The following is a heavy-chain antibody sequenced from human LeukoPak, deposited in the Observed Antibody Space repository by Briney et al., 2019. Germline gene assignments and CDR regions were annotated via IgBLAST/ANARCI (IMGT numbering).Heavy chain of an antibody. CDR2: INHSGGT. CDR3: ARVKDPGGYYYYYYMDV. D-gene: IGHD3-16*01. J-gene: IGHJ6*03. V-gene: IGHV4-34*01. CDR1: GRSFSGYY. Sequence: PSETLSLTCAVYGRSFSGYYWSWIRQPPGKGLEWIGEINHSGGTKYNPSLKSRVTISVDTSKNQFSLKLSSVTAADTAMYYCARVKDPGGYYYYYYMDVWGKGTTVTVSS.